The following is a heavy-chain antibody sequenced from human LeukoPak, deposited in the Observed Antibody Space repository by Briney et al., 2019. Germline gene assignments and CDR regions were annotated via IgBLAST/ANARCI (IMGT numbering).Heavy chain of an antibody. CDR1: GYSFTTYW. V-gene: IGHV5-51*01. Sequence: GESLKISCKGSGYSFTTYWIAWVRQMPGKGLEWLGVIYPGNSDTGYSPSFQGQVTISADQSISTAYLQWSSLKASDTAMYFCARTYCASGSCSKAHCYYGLDVGGQGTTVTVSS. CDR3: ARTYCASGSCSKAHCYYGLDV. J-gene: IGHJ6*02. D-gene: IGHD2-15*01. CDR2: IYPGNSDT.